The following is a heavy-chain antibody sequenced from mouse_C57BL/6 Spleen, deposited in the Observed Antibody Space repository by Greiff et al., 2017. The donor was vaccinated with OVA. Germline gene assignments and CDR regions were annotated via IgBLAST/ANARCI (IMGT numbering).Heavy chain of an antibody. CDR3: ARDGYYGSSGRYFDY. V-gene: IGHV5-4*01. CDR2: ISDGGSYT. Sequence: EVNVVESGGGLVKPGGSLKLSCAASGFTFSSYAMSWVRQTPEKRLEWVATISDGGSYTYYPDNVKGRFTISRDNAKNNLYLQMSHLKSEDTAMYYCARDGYYGSSGRYFDYWGQGTTLTVSS. J-gene: IGHJ2*01. D-gene: IGHD1-1*01. CDR1: GFTFSSYA.